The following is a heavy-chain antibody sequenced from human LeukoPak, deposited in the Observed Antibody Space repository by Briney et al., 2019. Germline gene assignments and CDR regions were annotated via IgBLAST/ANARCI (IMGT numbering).Heavy chain of an antibody. J-gene: IGHJ6*02. V-gene: IGHV4-39*07. CDR3: AKDIYGSGSYYGNGLDV. Sequence: PSETLSLTCTVSGGSISSSSYYWGWIRQPPGKGLEWIGSIYYSGSTYYNPSLKSRVVMSVDTSKNQFSLKLSSVTAADTAVYYCAKDIYGSGSYYGNGLDVWGRGTTVTVSS. CDR2: IYYSGST. CDR1: GGSISSSSYY. D-gene: IGHD3-10*01.